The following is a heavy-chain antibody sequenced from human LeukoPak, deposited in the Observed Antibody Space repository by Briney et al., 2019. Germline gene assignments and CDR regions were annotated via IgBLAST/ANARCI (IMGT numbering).Heavy chain of an antibody. V-gene: IGHV3-53*01. D-gene: IGHD3-3*01. CDR2: IYSGGST. CDR1: GCTVSSNY. Sequence: PGGSLRLSCAASGCTVSSNYMSWVRQAPGKGLEWVSVIYSGGSTYYADSVKGRFTISRDNSKNTLYLQMNSLRAADTAVYYCARRTTIFGVVMGMDVWGKGTTVTVSS. CDR3: ARRTTIFGVVMGMDV. J-gene: IGHJ6*04.